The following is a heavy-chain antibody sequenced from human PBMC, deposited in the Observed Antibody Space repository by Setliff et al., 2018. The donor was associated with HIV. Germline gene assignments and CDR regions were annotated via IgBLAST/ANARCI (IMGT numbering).Heavy chain of an antibody. CDR2: IIPMFGTA. V-gene: IGHV1-69*13. D-gene: IGHD1-26*01. CDR1: GDTIRSRA. Sequence: GASVKVSCKASGDTIRSRAFNWVRQAPGQGPEWMGGIIPMFGTANYAQKFQGRVTITADESTSTVYMELSSLRSDDTALYYCAREGNSGHGGQIEFDYWGQGTLVTVSS. J-gene: IGHJ4*02. CDR3: AREGNSGHGGQIEFDY.